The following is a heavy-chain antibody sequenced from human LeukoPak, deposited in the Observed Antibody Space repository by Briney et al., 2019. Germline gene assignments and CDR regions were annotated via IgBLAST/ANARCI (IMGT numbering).Heavy chain of an antibody. D-gene: IGHD4-17*01. Sequence: PGGSLRLSCAASGFTFSSYSMNWVRQAPGKGLEWVSYISSSSSTIYYADSVKGRFTISRDNSKNTLYLQMNSLRAEDTAVYYCDDYGDHGAGYWGQGTLVTVSS. CDR3: DDYGDHGAGY. V-gene: IGHV3-48*01. CDR2: ISSSSSTI. CDR1: GFTFSSYS. J-gene: IGHJ4*02.